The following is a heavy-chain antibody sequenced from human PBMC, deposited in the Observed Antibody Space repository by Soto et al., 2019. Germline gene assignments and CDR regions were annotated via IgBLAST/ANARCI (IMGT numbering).Heavy chain of an antibody. J-gene: IGHJ6*02. D-gene: IGHD2-8*01. CDR2: INPNSGGT. V-gene: IGHV1-2*02. Sequence: ASVKVSCKASGYTFTGYYMHWVRQAPGQGLEWMGWINPNSGGTNYAQKFQGRVTMTRDTSISTAYMELSRLRSDDTAVYYCAAGGVYAIPDDYYYYGMDVWGQGTTVTVS. CDR1: GYTFTGYY. CDR3: AAGGVYAIPDDYYYYGMDV.